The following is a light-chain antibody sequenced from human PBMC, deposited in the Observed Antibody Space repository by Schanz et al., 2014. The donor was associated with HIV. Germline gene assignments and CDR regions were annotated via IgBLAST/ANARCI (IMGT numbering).Light chain of an antibody. Sequence: QSALTQPASVSGSPGQSITISCTGTSSDVGGYNYVSWFQQHPGKAPKLMIFDVSNRPSGVSNRFSGSKSGNTASLTISGLQAEDEADYYCNSCTSSNSLEGVFGTGTKLTVL. CDR3: NSCTSSNSLEGV. CDR2: DVS. V-gene: IGLV2-14*03. CDR1: SSDVGGYNY. J-gene: IGLJ1*01.